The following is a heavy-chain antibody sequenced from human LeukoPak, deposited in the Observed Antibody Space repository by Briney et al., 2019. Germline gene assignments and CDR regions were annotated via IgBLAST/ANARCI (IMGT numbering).Heavy chain of an antibody. Sequence: GASVKVSCKASGYTFTSYYMHWVRQAPGQGLEWMGIINPSGGSTSYAQKFQGRVTMTRDTSTSTVYMELSSLRSEDTAVYYCARERDMIVVVNQEYYFDYWGQGTLVTVSS. V-gene: IGHV1-46*01. J-gene: IGHJ4*02. CDR2: INPSGGST. CDR1: GYTFTSYY. CDR3: ARERDMIVVVNQEYYFDY. D-gene: IGHD3-22*01.